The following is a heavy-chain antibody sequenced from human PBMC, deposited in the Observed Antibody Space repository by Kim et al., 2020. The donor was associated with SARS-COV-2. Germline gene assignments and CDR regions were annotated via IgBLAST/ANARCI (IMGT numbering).Heavy chain of an antibody. CDR3: ANEPGGCKTSRFSAFYM. V-gene: IGHV3-23*01. J-gene: IGHJ6*03. D-gene: IGHD2-8*01. Sequence: GGSLRLSCVGAGVSFSNYAVTWVRQAPGKGLEWVSTIRGNGGSPYYADSVRGRFTISRDDSKNAVYLQMNRLRVAVKTVYYCANEPGGCKTSRFSAFYM. CDR2: IRGNGGSP. CDR1: GVSFSNYA.